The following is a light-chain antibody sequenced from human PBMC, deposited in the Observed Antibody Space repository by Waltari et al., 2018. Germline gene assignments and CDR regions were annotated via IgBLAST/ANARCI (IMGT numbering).Light chain of an antibody. CDR1: SSDVGGYDY. CDR2: DVY. V-gene: IGLV2-14*03. CDR3: SSRTSSITEV. Sequence: QSALTQPASVSASPGQSITISCTGTSSDVGGYDYVSWYQHYPGKAATLLIYDVYKRPSGVSNRFSGSKSGNTASLTISGLQAEDEADYYCSSRTSSITEVFGGGTKLTVL. J-gene: IGLJ2*01.